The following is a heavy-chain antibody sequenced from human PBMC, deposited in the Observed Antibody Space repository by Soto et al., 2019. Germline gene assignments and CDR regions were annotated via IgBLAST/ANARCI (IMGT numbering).Heavy chain of an antibody. CDR1: ELNIGDYY. CDR2: ISSSGSTI. D-gene: IGHD6-13*01. Sequence: GGSKRLPCAASELNIGDYYMSWIRQAPGKGLEWVSYISSSGSTIYYADSVKGRFTISRDNAKNSLYLQMNSLRAEDTAVYYCARGSWFTGKDFCGQGTLVTVSS. V-gene: IGHV3-11*01. J-gene: IGHJ4*02. CDR3: ARGSWFTGKDF.